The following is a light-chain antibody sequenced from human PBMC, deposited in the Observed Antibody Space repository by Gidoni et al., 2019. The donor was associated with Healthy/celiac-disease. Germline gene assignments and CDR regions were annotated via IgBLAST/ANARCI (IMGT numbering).Light chain of an antibody. J-gene: IGKJ5*01. CDR3: QQSYSTPGIT. CDR1: QSISSY. CDR2: AAS. Sequence: DIQMTPSPSSLSASARDRVTITCRASQSISSYLNWYQQKPGKAPKLLIYAASSLQSGVPSRFSGSGSGTDFTLTISRLQPEDFATYYCQQSYSTPGITFGQGTRLEIK. V-gene: IGKV1-39*01.